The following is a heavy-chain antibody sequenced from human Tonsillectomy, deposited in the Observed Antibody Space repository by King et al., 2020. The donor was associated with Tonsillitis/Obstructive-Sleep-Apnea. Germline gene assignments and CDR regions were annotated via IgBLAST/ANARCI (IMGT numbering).Heavy chain of an antibody. CDR2: ISNNGGST. J-gene: IGHJ4*02. D-gene: IGHD3-9*01. CDR1: GFTFSTYA. Sequence: VQLVESGGGLVQPGGSLRLSCSASGFTFSTYAMHWVRQAPGKGLESVSHISNNGGSTYSADSVKGRFTISRDNSKNTLYLQINSLRAEDTGVYYCVKGGDWETRYYFDYWGQGTLVTVSS. V-gene: IGHV3-64D*06. CDR3: VKGGDWETRYYFDY.